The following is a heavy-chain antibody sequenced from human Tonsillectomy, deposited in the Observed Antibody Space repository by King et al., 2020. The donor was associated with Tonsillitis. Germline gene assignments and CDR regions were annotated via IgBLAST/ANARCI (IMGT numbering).Heavy chain of an antibody. Sequence: VQLVQSGAEVKKPGDSLKISCRGTGYSFSTYWIGWVRQMPGKGLEWIGITHPGDSDTRYSPSFQGQGTISADKSIATAYMQWSSLKASDTAIYYCARLEGGSPYYYYYMDVWGKGTTVTVSS. V-gene: IGHV5-51*03. CDR1: GYSFSTYW. CDR3: ARLEGGSPYYYYYMDV. D-gene: IGHD3-16*01. CDR2: THPGDSDT. J-gene: IGHJ6*03.